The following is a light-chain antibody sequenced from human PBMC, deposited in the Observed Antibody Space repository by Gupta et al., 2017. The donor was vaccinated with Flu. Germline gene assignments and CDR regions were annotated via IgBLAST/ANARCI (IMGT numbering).Light chain of an antibody. J-gene: IGLJ1*01. V-gene: IGLV2-23*02. CDR3: ASYAGNNIYV. CDR1: SSNVGRYKL. Sequence: QSALTQPASVSGSLGQSITISCTGSSSNVGRYKLVSWYQQHPGKAPKLILYEVNKRPSGVSSAFSGSKSDNTASLTISGLQAEDEADYYCASYAGNNIYVFGRGTKVTVL. CDR2: EVN.